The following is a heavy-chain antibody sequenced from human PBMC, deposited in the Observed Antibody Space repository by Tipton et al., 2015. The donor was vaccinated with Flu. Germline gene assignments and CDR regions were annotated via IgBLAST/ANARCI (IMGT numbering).Heavy chain of an antibody. D-gene: IGHD3-22*01. CDR1: GGSISSGSYY. J-gene: IGHJ4*02. V-gene: IGHV4-61*02. Sequence: TLSLTCTVSGGSISSGSYYWSWIRQPAGKGLEWIGRIYTSGSTNYNPSLKSRVTISVDTSKNQFPLKLSSVTAADTAGYYCARVRSYYGGRGYYYSCDSWGQGTLVTVSS. CDR3: ARVRSYYGGRGYYYSCDS. CDR2: IYTSGST.